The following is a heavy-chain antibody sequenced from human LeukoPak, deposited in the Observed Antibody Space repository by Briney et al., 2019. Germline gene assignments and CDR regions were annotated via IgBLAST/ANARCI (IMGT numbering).Heavy chain of an antibody. J-gene: IGHJ5*02. D-gene: IGHD4-11*01. CDR2: INHSGST. CDR1: GGSFSGYY. Sequence: SETLSLTCAVYGGSFSGYYWSWMRQPPGKGLEWIGEINHSGSTNYNPSLKSRVTISVDTSKNQFSLKLRSVTAADTAVYYCARGWRTVTTPWSQGTLVTVSS. CDR3: ARGWRTVTTP. V-gene: IGHV4-34*01.